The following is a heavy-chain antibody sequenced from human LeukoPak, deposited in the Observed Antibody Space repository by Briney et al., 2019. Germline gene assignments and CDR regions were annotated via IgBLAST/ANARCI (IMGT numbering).Heavy chain of an antibody. CDR3: ARHRPEGSYPLDY. V-gene: IGHV4-59*08. Sequence: PSETLSLTCTVSGGSISNYYWSWLRQPPGKGLEWIGHIYSTGSTTYSPSLKSRVIMSADTSKNQFSLQVTSVTDADTAVYYCARHRPEGSYPLDYWGQGALVTVSS. CDR1: GGSISNYY. J-gene: IGHJ4*02. CDR2: IYSTGST.